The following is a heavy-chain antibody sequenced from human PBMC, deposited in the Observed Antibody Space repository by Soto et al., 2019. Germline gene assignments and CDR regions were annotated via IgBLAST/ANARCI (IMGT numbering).Heavy chain of an antibody. CDR3: ARRTGSSSTGRYYYGMDV. CDR2: IYPGDSDT. CDR1: GYSFTSYW. Sequence: PGESLKISCKGSGYSFTSYWIGWVRQMPGKGLEWMGIIYPGDSDTRYSPPFQGQVTISADKSISTAYLQWSSLKASDTAMYYCARRTGSSSTGRYYYGMDVWGQGTTVTVSS. V-gene: IGHV5-51*01. J-gene: IGHJ6*02. D-gene: IGHD2-2*01.